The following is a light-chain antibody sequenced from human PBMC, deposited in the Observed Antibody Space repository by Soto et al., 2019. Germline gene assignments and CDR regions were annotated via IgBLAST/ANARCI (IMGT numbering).Light chain of an antibody. J-gene: IGKJ1*01. Sequence: AVAVSVKKGERATLSCRASQSVSRDLAWYHPKPGQAPRLLIYGASTRATGIPARFSGSGSGTEFTLTINCLQAEDGAGYCSPHYTYLPRTFGQVT. CDR2: GAS. CDR1: QSVSRD. CDR3: PHYTYLPRT. V-gene: IGKV3-15*01.